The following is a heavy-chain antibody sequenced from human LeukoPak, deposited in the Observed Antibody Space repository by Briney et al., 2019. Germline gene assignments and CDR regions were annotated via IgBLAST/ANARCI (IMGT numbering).Heavy chain of an antibody. J-gene: IGHJ4*02. D-gene: IGHD6-13*01. CDR2: ISYDGSNK. Sequence: PGGSLRLSCAASGFTFSSYAMHWVRQAPGKGLEWVAVISYDGSNKYYADYVKGRFTISRDNSKNTLYLQMNSLRAEDTAVYYCATRIAAAGRGDYWGQGTLVTVSS. CDR3: ATRIAAAGRGDY. V-gene: IGHV3-30-3*01. CDR1: GFTFSSYA.